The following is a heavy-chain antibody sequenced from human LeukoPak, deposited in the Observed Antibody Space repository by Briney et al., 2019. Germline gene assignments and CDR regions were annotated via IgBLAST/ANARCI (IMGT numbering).Heavy chain of an antibody. V-gene: IGHV1-46*01. CDR3: ARGVSGVTIFGVVIIGYYFDY. CDR2: INPSGGST. CDR1: GGTFSSYA. D-gene: IGHD3-3*01. Sequence: ASVKVSCKASGGTFSSYAISWVRQAPGQGLEWMGIINPSGGSTSYAQKFQGRVTMIRDTSTSTVYMELSSLRSEDTAVYYCARGVSGVTIFGVVIIGYYFDYWGQGTLVTVSS. J-gene: IGHJ4*02.